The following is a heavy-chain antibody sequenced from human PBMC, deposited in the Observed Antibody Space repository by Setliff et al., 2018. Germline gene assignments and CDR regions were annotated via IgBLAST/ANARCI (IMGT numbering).Heavy chain of an antibody. D-gene: IGHD2-21*02. V-gene: IGHV3-48*01. CDR3: ARGGSGGNSLLGY. Sequence: GGSLRLSCAGSGFTLSSSNMAWVRKAPGKGPEWFSYITSSSTGIWYADSVKGRFTISRDNAKNSLYLQMNSLRAEDTAVYYCARGGSGGNSLLGYWGQGTLVTVSS. J-gene: IGHJ4*02. CDR2: ITSSSTGI. CDR1: GFTLSSSN.